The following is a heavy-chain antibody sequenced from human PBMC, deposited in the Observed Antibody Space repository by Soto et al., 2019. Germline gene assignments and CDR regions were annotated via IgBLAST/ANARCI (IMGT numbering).Heavy chain of an antibody. J-gene: IGHJ5*02. Sequence: QVQLQESGPGLVKPSETLSLTCTVSGGSITSYYWSWVRQPPGQGLEWMGFIHYSGNTKYNPSLKSRVTISLDPSQNQLSLKLRSVTAADTAVYYCARESAGSHKNNWFDPWGQGTLVTVSS. CDR2: IHYSGNT. CDR3: ARESAGSHKNNWFDP. CDR1: GGSITSYY. V-gene: IGHV4-59*01.